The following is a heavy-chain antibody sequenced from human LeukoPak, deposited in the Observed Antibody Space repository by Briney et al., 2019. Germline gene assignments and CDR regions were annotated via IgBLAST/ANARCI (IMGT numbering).Heavy chain of an antibody. CDR3: ARDTALVSMVRGVMGYFYYYMDF. CDR2: ISWNSGSI. Sequence: GRSLRLSCAASGFTFDDYAMHWVRQAPGKGLEWVGGISWNSGSIGYADPVKGRFTISSDNSKNSLYLEMNSLRADDTALYYSARDTALVSMVRGVMGYFYYYMDFWGKGTTVTISS. D-gene: IGHD3-10*01. V-gene: IGHV3-9*01. J-gene: IGHJ6*03. CDR1: GFTFDDYA.